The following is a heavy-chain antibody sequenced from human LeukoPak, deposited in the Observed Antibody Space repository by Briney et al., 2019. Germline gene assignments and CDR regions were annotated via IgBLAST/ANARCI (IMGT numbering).Heavy chain of an antibody. Sequence: GGSLRLSCAASGFTFSSYAMSWVRQAPGKGLEWVSAISGSGGSTYYADSVKGRFTISRDNSKNTLYLQMNSLRAEDTAVYYCAKERESTMIVVVYLEYWGQGTLVTVSS. CDR1: GFTFSSYA. CDR2: ISGSGGST. D-gene: IGHD3-22*01. J-gene: IGHJ4*02. V-gene: IGHV3-23*01. CDR3: AKERESTMIVVVYLEY.